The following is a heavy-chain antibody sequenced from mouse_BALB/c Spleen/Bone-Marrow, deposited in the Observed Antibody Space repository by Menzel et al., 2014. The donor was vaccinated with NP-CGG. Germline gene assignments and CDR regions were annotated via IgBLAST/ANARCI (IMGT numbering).Heavy chain of an antibody. J-gene: IGHJ3*01. Sequence: EVKLMESGPGLVKPSQSLSLTCSVTGYSIXSGYYWNWIRQFPGNKLEWMGYISYDGSNNYNPSLKNRISITRDTSKNQFFLKLNSVTTEDTATYYCAGYDEAWFAYWGQGTLVTVSA. CDR2: ISYDGSN. D-gene: IGHD2-14*01. V-gene: IGHV3-6*02. CDR3: AGYDEAWFAY. CDR1: GYSIXSGYY.